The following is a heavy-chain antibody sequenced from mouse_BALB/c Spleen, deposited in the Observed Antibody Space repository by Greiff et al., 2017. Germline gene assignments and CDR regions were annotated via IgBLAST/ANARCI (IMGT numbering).Heavy chain of an antibody. V-gene: IGHV1-54*01. CDR2: INPGSGGT. J-gene: IGHJ2*01. D-gene: IGHD1-1*01. Sequence: QVQLQQSGAELVRPGTSVKVSCKASGYAFTNYLIEWVKQRPGQGLEWIGVINPGSGGTNYNEKFKGKATLTADKSSSTAYMQLSSLTSDDSAVYFCARYYGSFFYYFDYWGQGTTLTVSS. CDR1: GYAFTNYL. CDR3: ARYYGSFFYYFDY.